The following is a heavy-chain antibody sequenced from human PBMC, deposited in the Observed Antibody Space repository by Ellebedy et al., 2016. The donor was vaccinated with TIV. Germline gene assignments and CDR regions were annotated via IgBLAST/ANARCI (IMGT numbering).Heavy chain of an antibody. D-gene: IGHD4-23*01. CDR1: GFSFAIYG. CDR2: ISLDGGHE. CDR3: ARDAADNGGKLDY. Sequence: GESLKISCVASGFSFAIYGMHWVRQAPGTGPEWVAAISLDGGHEYYADSVRGRFTISRDNSKNTLYLHMNRLRAEDTAVYYCARDAADNGGKLDYWGQGALVTVSS. V-gene: IGHV3-30*03. J-gene: IGHJ4*02.